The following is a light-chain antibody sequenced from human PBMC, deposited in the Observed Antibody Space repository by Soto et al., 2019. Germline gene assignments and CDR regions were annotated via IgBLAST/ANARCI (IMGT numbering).Light chain of an antibody. CDR1: SSNIGTNP. J-gene: IGLJ2*01. CDR3: GAWDDSLNGYVV. V-gene: IGLV1-44*01. Sequence: QSVLTQPPSASGTPGQRVTISCSGSSSNIGTNPVNWYQQLPGAAPKLLIYANNQRPSGVPDRFSGSKSDTSASLAISGLQSEDEADYYCGAWDDSLNGYVVFGGGTKLTVL. CDR2: ANN.